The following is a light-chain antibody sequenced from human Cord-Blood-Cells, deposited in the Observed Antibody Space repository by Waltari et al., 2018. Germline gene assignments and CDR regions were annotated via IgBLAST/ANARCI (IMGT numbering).Light chain of an antibody. CDR2: DVS. J-gene: IGLJ1*01. CDR1: SSDVGGSNY. CDR3: CSYAGSYTYV. V-gene: IGLV2-11*01. Sequence: QSALTQPPSVSGPPGQSVTISCTGTSSDVGGSNYVSWYQQHPGKAPNLMIYDVSKRPSGVPDRFSGSKSGNTASLTISGLQAEDEADYYCCSYAGSYTYVFGTGTKVTVL.